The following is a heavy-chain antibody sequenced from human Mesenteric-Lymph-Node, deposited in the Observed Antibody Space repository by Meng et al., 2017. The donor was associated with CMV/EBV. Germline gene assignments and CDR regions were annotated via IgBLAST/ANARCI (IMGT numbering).Heavy chain of an antibody. Sequence: SETLSLTCTVSGGSLSSDTYYWSWIRQPPGKGLEWIGYIYYSGSTTYNPSLKSRVTISEDTSKNQFSLRLSSVTAADTAVYYCARGGYSGSYYSSPYYYGMDVWGQGTTVTVSS. CDR3: ARGGYSGSYYSSPYYYGMDV. J-gene: IGHJ6*02. CDR2: IYYSGST. V-gene: IGHV4-61*01. CDR1: GGSLSSDTYY. D-gene: IGHD1-26*01.